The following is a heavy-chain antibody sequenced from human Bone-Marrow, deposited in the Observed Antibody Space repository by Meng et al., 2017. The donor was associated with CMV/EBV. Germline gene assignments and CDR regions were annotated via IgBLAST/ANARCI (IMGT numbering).Heavy chain of an antibody. CDR2: ISGSGGST. CDR3: ANFGYDSSGYDAFDI. V-gene: IGHV3-23*01. D-gene: IGHD3-22*01. Sequence: GESLKISCAASGFTFSSYAMSWVRQAPGKGLEWVSAISGSGGSTYYADSVKGRFTISRDNSKNTLYLQMNSLRAEDTAVYYCANFGYDSSGYDAFDIWGQGTIVTVS. CDR1: GFTFSSYA. J-gene: IGHJ3*02.